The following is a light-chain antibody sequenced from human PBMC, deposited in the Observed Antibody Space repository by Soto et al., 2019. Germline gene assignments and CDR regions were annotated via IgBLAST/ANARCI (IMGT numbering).Light chain of an antibody. CDR2: DAS. CDR3: QQYNNYSSLT. J-gene: IGKJ4*01. V-gene: IGKV1-5*01. Sequence: DIQMTQSPSTLSASVGDRVTITCRASQSISSWLAWYQQKPGKAPKLLIYDASSLESGVPSRFSGSGYGTEFTLTISSLQPDDFATYYCQQYNNYSSLTFGGGTKVDIK. CDR1: QSISSW.